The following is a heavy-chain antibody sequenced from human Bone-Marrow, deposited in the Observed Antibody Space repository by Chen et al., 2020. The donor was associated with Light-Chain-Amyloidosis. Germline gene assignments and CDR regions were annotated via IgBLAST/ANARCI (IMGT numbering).Heavy chain of an antibody. CDR1: GFTFSSYS. V-gene: IGHV3-48*01. Sequence: EVQLVESGGGLVQPGGSLRLSCAASGFTFSSYSMNWVRQAPGKGLEWVSYISSSSSTIYYADSVKGRFTISRDKAKNSLYLQMNSLRAEDTAVYYCAREAARRYYYYYMDVWGKGTTVTVSS. J-gene: IGHJ6*03. CDR2: ISSSSSTI. CDR3: AREAARRYYYYYMDV. D-gene: IGHD6-6*01.